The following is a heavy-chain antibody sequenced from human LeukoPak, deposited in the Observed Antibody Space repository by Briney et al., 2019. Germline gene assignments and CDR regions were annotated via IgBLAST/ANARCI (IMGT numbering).Heavy chain of an antibody. CDR1: GGSISSYY. V-gene: IGHV4-59*12. CDR2: IYYSGST. J-gene: IGHJ4*02. D-gene: IGHD5-18*01. CDR3: ARDRYRYGKGQVDY. Sequence: SETLSLTCTVSGGSISSYYWSWIRQPPGKGLEWIGYIYYSGSTNYNPSLKSRVTISVDTSKNQFSLKLSSVTAADTAVYYCARDRYRYGKGQVDYWGQGTLVTVSS.